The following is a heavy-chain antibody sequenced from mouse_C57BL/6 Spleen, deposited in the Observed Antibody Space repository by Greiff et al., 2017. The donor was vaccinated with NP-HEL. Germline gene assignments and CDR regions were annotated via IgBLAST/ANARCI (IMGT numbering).Heavy chain of an antibody. V-gene: IGHV1-61*01. Sequence: QVQLQQPGAELVRPGSSVKLSCKASGYTFTSYWMEWVKQRPGQGLEWIGNIYPSDSETHYNQKFKDKATLTVDKSSSTAYMQLSSLTSEDSAVYYCAKGGMVTTTAYAMDYWGQRTSVTVSS. CDR1: GYTFTSYW. CDR2: IYPSDSET. CDR3: AKGGMVTTTAYAMDY. J-gene: IGHJ4*01. D-gene: IGHD2-2*01.